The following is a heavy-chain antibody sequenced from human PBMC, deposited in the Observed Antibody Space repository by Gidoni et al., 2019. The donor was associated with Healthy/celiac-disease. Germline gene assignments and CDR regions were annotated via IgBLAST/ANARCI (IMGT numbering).Heavy chain of an antibody. CDR2: IYYSGST. J-gene: IGHJ6*02. V-gene: IGHV4-31*03. D-gene: IGHD6-13*01. Sequence: QVQLQESGPGLVKPSQTLSLTCTVSGGPISSGGYYWSWIRQHPGKGLEWIGYIYYSGSTYYNPSLKSRVTISVDTSKNQFSLKLSSVTAADTAVYYCAREAGHNKPAAYYYYGMDVWGQGTTVTVSS. CDR3: AREAGHNKPAAYYYYGMDV. CDR1: GGPISSGGYY.